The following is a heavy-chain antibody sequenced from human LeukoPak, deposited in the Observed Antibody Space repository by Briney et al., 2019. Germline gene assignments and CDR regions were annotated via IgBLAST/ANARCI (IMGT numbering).Heavy chain of an antibody. CDR2: IYSGGST. V-gene: IGHV3-53*01. J-gene: IGHJ3*02. CDR1: GFTVSSNY. CDR3: AREGFHGAFDI. D-gene: IGHD2-15*01. Sequence: GGSLRLSCAASGFTVSSNYMSWVRQAPGQGLEWVSVIYSGGSTYYADSVKGRFTISRDNSKNTLYLQMNSLRAEDTAVYYCAREGFHGAFDIWGQGTMVTVSS.